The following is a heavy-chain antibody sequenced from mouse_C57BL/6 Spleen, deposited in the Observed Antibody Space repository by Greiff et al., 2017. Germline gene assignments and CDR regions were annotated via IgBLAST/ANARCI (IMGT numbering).Heavy chain of an antibody. CDR1: GYAFSSYW. D-gene: IGHD1-1*01. Sequence: VQLQQSGAELVKPGASVKISCKASGYAFSSYWMNWVKQRPGKGLEWIGQIYPGDGDTNYNGKFKGKATLTADKSSSTAYMQLSSLTSEDSAVYFCARDYYGSSYWYVDVWGTGTTVTVSS. V-gene: IGHV1-80*01. CDR2: IYPGDGDT. J-gene: IGHJ1*03. CDR3: ARDYYGSSYWYVDV.